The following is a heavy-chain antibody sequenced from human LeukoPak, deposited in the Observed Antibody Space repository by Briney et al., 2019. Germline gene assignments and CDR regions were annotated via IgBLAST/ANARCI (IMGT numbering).Heavy chain of an antibody. D-gene: IGHD6-19*01. V-gene: IGHV4-34*01. CDR3: ATAGSGLYYFDY. CDR1: GGSFSGYY. J-gene: IGHJ4*02. CDR2: INHSGST. Sequence: SETLSLTCAVYGGSFSGYYWSWIRQPPRKGMEWIGKINHSGSTNYNPSLRSRVTISVDTSKNQFSLKLSSVTAADTAVYYCATAGSGLYYFDYWGQGTLVTVSS.